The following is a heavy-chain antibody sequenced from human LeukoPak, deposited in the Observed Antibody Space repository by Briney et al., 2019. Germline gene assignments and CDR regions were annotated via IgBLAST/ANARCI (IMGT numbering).Heavy chain of an antibody. J-gene: IGHJ4*02. CDR3: ARKAITVTTFDY. CDR1: GFTFTNFA. D-gene: IGHD4-17*01. V-gene: IGHV3-23*01. Sequence: GGSLRLSCAASGFTFTNFAMKWVRQAPGKGLEWVADISGGGEHTFYADSVKGRFTISRDNAKNSLYLQMSRLRGEDTAVYYCARKAITVTTFDYWGQGTLVTVSS. CDR2: ISGGGEHT.